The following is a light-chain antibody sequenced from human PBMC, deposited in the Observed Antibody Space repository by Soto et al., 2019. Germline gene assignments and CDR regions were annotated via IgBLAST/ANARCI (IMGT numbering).Light chain of an antibody. CDR1: QSVSSSY. CDR3: QQYGSSPWT. V-gene: IGKV3-20*01. Sequence: EIVLTQSPGTLSLSPGERATLSCRASQSVSSSYLGWYQQKPGQAPRLLIYGASSRATGIPDRFIGSGSGTDFTLTISRLEPEDFAVYYCQQYGSSPWTFGQGTKVDIK. J-gene: IGKJ1*01. CDR2: GAS.